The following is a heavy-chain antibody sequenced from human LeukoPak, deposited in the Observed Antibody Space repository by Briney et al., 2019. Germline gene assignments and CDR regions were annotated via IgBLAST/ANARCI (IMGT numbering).Heavy chain of an antibody. D-gene: IGHD6-19*01. J-gene: IGHJ1*01. V-gene: IGHV3-9*03. CDR3: AKDITPAVAGNGYFQH. CDR2: ISWNSGSI. Sequence: GGSLRLSCAASGFTFDDYAMHWVRQAPGKGLEWVSGISWNSGSIGYADSVKGRFTISRDNAKNSLYLQMNSLRDEDMALYYCAKDITPAVAGNGYFQHWGQGTLVTVSS. CDR1: GFTFDDYA.